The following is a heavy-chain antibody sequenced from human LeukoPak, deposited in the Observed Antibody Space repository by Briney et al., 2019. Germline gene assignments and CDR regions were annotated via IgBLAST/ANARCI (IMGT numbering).Heavy chain of an antibody. Sequence: SETVSLTCAVYGGSFSGYCWSWIRQPPGKGLEWIGEINHSGSTNYNPSLKSRVTISVDTSKNQFSLKLSSVTAADTAVYYCARGEPDTAMVDGRSRYYFDYWGEGTPASASS. V-gene: IGHV4-34*01. CDR2: INHSGST. CDR1: GGSFSGYC. D-gene: IGHD5-18*01. CDR3: ARGEPDTAMVDGRSRYYFDY. J-gene: IGHJ4*02.